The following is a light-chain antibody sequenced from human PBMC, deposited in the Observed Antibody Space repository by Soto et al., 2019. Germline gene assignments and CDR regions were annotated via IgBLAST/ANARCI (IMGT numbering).Light chain of an antibody. V-gene: IGKV1-9*01. CDR3: QQLNSYPIT. CDR2: AAS. J-gene: IGKJ5*01. Sequence: IPLTQSPSSLSASVGDRVTITCRASQGISSFLAWYQQKPGKAPKLLIYAASTLQSGVPSRFSGSGSGTDFTFSISSLQPEDFATYYCQQLNSYPITFGQGTRLEIK. CDR1: QGISSF.